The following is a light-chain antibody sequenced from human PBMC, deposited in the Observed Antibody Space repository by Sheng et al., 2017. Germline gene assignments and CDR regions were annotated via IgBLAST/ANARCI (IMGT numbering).Light chain of an antibody. Sequence: ELVLTQSPGTLALSPGERATLSCRASQNIAISFLAWYQQRPGQAPRLLIYGASSRAPGIPARFSASGSGTDFTLTISSLQPEDFATYYCQQSYRTPRTFGQGTKVEIK. CDR2: GAS. CDR1: QNIAISF. CDR3: QQSYRTPRT. J-gene: IGKJ2*01. V-gene: IGKV3-20*01.